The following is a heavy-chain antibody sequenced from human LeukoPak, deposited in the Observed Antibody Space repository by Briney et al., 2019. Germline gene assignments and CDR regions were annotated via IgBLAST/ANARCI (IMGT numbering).Heavy chain of an antibody. CDR1: GFIFSNYG. CDR2: IRYDGSNSFK. CDR3: AKGFSGYDITLDY. D-gene: IGHD5-12*01. Sequence: GGSLRLSCAASGFIFSNYGMHWVRQAPGKGQGWVAFIRYDGSNSFKDYTDSVKGRFTISRDNSKNTLYLQMNSLRAEDAAIYYCAKGFSGYDITLDYWGQGALVTVSS. J-gene: IGHJ4*02. V-gene: IGHV3-30*02.